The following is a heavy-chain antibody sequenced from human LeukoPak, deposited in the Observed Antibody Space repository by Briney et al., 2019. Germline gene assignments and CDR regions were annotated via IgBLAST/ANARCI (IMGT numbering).Heavy chain of an antibody. CDR1: GGSISSYY. CDR2: IYYSGST. J-gene: IGHJ4*02. Sequence: SETLSLTCTVSGGSISSYYWSWIRQPPGKGLEWIGYIYYSGSTNYNPSFKSRVTISVDTSKNQFSLKLSSVTAADTAVYYCARVEYSSHIDYWGQGTLVTVSS. V-gene: IGHV4-59*01. CDR3: ARVEYSSHIDY. D-gene: IGHD6-6*01.